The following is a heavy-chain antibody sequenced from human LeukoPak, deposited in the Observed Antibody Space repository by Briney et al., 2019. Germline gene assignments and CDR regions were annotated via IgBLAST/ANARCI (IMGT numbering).Heavy chain of an antibody. Sequence: GGSLRLSCAASGFTFSNAWMSWVRQAPGKGLEWVGRIKSKTDGGTTDYAAPVKGRFTISRDDSKNTLYLQMNSLKTEDTAVYYCTTLVPSYSSSSLFDYWGQGTLVTVSS. CDR1: GFTFSNAW. V-gene: IGHV3-15*01. D-gene: IGHD6-6*01. CDR2: IKSKTDGGTT. J-gene: IGHJ4*02. CDR3: TTLVPSYSSSSLFDY.